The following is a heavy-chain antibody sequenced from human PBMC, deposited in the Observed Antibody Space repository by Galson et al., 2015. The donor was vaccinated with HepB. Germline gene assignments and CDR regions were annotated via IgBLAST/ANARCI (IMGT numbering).Heavy chain of an antibody. Sequence: SLRLSCAASGFTFSSYGMHWVRQAPGKGLEWVAVISYDGSNKYYADSVKGRFTISRDNSKNTLYLQMNSLRAEDTAVYYCAKAGGGCSSTSCSLGGYWGQGTLVTVSS. D-gene: IGHD2-2*01. V-gene: IGHV3-30*18. CDR1: GFTFSSYG. CDR2: ISYDGSNK. J-gene: IGHJ4*02. CDR3: AKAGGGCSSTSCSLGGY.